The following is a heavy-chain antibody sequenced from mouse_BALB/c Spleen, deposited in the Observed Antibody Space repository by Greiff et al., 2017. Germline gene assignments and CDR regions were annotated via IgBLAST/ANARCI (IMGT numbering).Heavy chain of an antibody. CDR3: AREAGTGAMDY. CDR1: GYTFTSYV. J-gene: IGHJ4*01. D-gene: IGHD3-3*01. V-gene: IGHV1-14*01. CDR2: INPYNDGT. Sequence: VQLQQSGPELVKPGASVKISCKASGYTFTSYVMHWVKQKPGQGLEWIGYINPYNDGTKYNEKFKGKATLTSDKSSSTAYMELSSLTSEDSAVYYCAREAGTGAMDYWGQGTSVTVSS.